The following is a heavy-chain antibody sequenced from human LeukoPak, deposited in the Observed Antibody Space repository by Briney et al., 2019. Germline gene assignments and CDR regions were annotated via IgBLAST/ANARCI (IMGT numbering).Heavy chain of an antibody. J-gene: IGHJ4*02. Sequence: HPGRSLRLSCAASGFTFSSYGMHWVRQAPGKGLEWVAVISYDGSNKYYADSVKGRFTISRDNSKNTLYLQMNSLRAEDTAVYYGAAGYNFDYWGQGTLVTVSS. V-gene: IGHV3-30*03. D-gene: IGHD6-13*01. CDR1: GFTFSSYG. CDR2: ISYDGSNK. CDR3: AAGYNFDY.